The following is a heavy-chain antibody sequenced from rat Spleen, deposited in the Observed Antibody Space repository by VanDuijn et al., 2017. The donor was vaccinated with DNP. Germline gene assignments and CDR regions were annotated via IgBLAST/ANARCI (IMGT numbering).Heavy chain of an antibody. CDR1: GFTFSTYW. Sequence: EVQLVETGGDLVPPGRSLKLSCVASGFTFSTYWMFWIRQAPGKGLEWVASINPDGSNTYCQDSVKGRCTISRDNAENTVYLQMDSLKSEDTATYYCVRDSANSYIRYYFDYWGQGAMVTVSS. J-gene: IGHJ2*01. V-gene: IGHV5-58*01. CDR2: INPDGSNT. D-gene: IGHD1-2*01. CDR3: VRDSANSYIRYYFDY.